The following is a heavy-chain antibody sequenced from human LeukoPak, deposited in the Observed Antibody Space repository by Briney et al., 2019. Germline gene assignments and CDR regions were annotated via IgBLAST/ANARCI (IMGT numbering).Heavy chain of an antibody. CDR1: GFTFSMSS. Sequence: GRSLRLSCATSGFTFSMSSMHWVRLAPGKGLEWLAGISFDGANKFSGDSVKGRFSISRDNSKSTLYLQMNSLRLDDTAVYFCARGRAGIAAAGFDYWGQGTLVTVPS. J-gene: IGHJ4*02. CDR3: ARGRAGIAAAGFDY. D-gene: IGHD6-13*01. V-gene: IGHV3-30*04. CDR2: ISFDGANK.